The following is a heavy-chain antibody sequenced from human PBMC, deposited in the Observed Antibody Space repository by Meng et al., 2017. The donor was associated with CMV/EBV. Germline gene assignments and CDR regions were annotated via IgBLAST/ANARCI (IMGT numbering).Heavy chain of an antibody. CDR1: GYTFTSYG. V-gene: IGHV1-18*01. J-gene: IGHJ4*02. CDR2: ISAYNGNT. CDR3: ARRYYYDSSGYYYYFDY. D-gene: IGHD3-22*01. Sequence: ASVTVSCKASGYTFTSYGISWVRQAPGQGLEWMGWISAYNGNTNYAQKLQGRVTMTTDTSTSTAYMELRSLRSDDTAVYYCARRYYYDSSGYYYYFDYWGQGTLVTVSS.